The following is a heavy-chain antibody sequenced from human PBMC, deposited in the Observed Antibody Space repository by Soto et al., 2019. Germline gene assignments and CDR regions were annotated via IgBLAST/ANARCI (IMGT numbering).Heavy chain of an antibody. D-gene: IGHD1-7*01. V-gene: IGHV3-21*01. CDR3: ARDYNWNYGGDAAFDI. J-gene: IGHJ3*02. CDR2: ISSSSSYI. Sequence: EVQLVESGGGLVKPGGSLRLSCAASGFTFSSYSMNWVRQAPGKGLEWVSSISSSSSYIYYADSVKGRVTISRDNAKNSLYLQMNSLRAEATAVYYCARDYNWNYGGDAAFDIWGQGTMVTVSS. CDR1: GFTFSSYS.